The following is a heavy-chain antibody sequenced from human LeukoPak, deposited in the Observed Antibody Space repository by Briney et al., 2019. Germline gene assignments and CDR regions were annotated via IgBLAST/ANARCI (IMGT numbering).Heavy chain of an antibody. Sequence: ASVKVSCKASGGTFSSYAISWVRQAPGQGLEWMGRIIPILGIANYAQKFQGRVTITADKSTSTAYMELSSLRSEDTAVYYCARVLDSSSAQGDGYFDLWGRGTLVTVSS. CDR3: ARVLDSSSAQGDGYFDL. J-gene: IGHJ2*01. CDR1: GGTFSSYA. CDR2: IIPILGIA. V-gene: IGHV1-69*04. D-gene: IGHD6-6*01.